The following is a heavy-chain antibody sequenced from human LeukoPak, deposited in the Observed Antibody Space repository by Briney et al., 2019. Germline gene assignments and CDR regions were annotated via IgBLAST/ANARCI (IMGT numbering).Heavy chain of an antibody. CDR1: GGSISSYY. J-gene: IGHJ3*02. CDR2: IYYSGST. Sequence: SETLSLTCTVSGGSISSYYWSWIRQPPGKGLEWIGYIYYSGSTNYNPSLKSRVTISVDTSKNQFSLKLSSVTAADTAVYYCARRGTTEDAFDIWGQGTMDTVSS. CDR3: ARRGTTEDAFDI. D-gene: IGHD2/OR15-2a*01. V-gene: IGHV4-59*08.